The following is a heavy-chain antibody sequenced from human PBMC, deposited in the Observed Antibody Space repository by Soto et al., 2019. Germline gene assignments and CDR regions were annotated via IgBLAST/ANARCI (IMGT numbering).Heavy chain of an antibody. CDR3: TTVRDYGDTRPD. Sequence: EVQLVESGGGLVKPGGSLRLSCAASGFTFSNAWMSWVRQAPGKGLEWVGRIKSKTDGGTTDYAAPVKGRFTISRDDSKNALYLQMNSLKTEDTAVYYCTTVRDYGDTRPDWGQGTLVTVSS. CDR2: IKSKTDGGTT. J-gene: IGHJ4*02. V-gene: IGHV3-15*01. CDR1: GFTFSNAW. D-gene: IGHD4-17*01.